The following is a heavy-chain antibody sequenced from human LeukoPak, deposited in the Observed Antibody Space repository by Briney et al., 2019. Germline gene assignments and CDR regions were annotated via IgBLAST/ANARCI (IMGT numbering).Heavy chain of an antibody. V-gene: IGHV3-30*04. CDR3: ARAPVGLKADAFDV. CDR1: GFTFSSYA. J-gene: IGHJ3*01. Sequence: GGSLRLSCAASGFTFSSYAMHWVRQAPGKGLEWVAVISYDGSNKYYADSVKGRFTISRDNSKNTLYLQMNSLRDEDTAVYYCARAPVGLKADAFDVWGQGTMVTVSS. D-gene: IGHD1-26*01. CDR2: ISYDGSNK.